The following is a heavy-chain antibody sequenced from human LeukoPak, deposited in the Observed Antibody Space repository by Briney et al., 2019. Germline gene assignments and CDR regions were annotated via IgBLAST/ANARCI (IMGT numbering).Heavy chain of an antibody. V-gene: IGHV3-23*01. Sequence: RGSLRLSCAASGFTFSSYAMSWVRQAPGKGLEWVSAISGSGGSTYYADSVKGRFTISRDDSKNTLYLQMNSLRAEDTAVYYCAKNNPSYYDSIIYWGQGTLVTVSS. D-gene: IGHD3-22*01. CDR3: AKNNPSYYDSIIY. CDR1: GFTFSSYA. CDR2: ISGSGGST. J-gene: IGHJ4*02.